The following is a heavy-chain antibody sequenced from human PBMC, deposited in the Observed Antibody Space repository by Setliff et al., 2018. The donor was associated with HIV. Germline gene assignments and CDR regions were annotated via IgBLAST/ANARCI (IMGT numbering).Heavy chain of an antibody. Sequence: PSETLSLTCTVSGGSISSYYWSWIRQPPGKGLEWIGYIYTSGSTNYNPSLKSRVTISIDTSKSQFSLQLTSVTAADTAVYYCVNPSGAMGDFDSWGQGTLVTVSS. D-gene: IGHD3-16*01. J-gene: IGHJ4*02. CDR1: GGSISSYY. CDR3: VNPSGAMGDFDS. V-gene: IGHV4-4*08. CDR2: IYTSGST.